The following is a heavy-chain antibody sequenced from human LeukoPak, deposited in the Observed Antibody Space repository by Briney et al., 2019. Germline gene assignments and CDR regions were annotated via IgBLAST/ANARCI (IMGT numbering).Heavy chain of an antibody. CDR2: INPNSGGT. CDR1: GYTFTGYY. D-gene: IGHD5-18*01. CDR3: ASSGYSYGYVVSNFDY. J-gene: IGHJ4*02. V-gene: IGHV1-2*02. Sequence: ASVKVSCKASGYTFTGYYMHWVRQAPGQGLEWMGWINPNSGGTNYAQKFQGRVTMTRDTSISTAYMELSRLRSDDTAVYYCASSGYSYGYVVSNFDYWGQGTLVTVSS.